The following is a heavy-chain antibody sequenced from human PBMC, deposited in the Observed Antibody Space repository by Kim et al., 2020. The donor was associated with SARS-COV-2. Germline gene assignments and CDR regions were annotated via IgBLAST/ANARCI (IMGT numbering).Heavy chain of an antibody. CDR2: ITRDGSVK. CDR3: ARDRQRTYDF. CDR1: GFTFGSYW. J-gene: IGHJ4*02. Sequence: GGSLRLSCAASGFTFGSYWMTWVRQAPGKGLEWVANITRDGSVKFYVDSVKGRFTVSRDNVMNSLYLQMNSLRADDTAVYYCARDRQRTYDFWGQGILVTVSS. V-gene: IGHV3-7*01. D-gene: IGHD2-2*01.